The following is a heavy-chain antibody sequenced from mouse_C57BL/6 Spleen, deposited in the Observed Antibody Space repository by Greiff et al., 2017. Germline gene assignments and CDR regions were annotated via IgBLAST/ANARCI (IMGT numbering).Heavy chain of an antibody. CDR1: GYTFTDYY. CDR2: IYPGSGNT. Sequence: QVQLQQSGAELVRPGASVKLSCKASGYTFTDYYINWVKQRPGQGLEWIARIYPGSGNTYYNEKFKGKATLTAEKSSSTAYMQLSSLTSEDSAVYFCAREYYDGFAYWGQGTLVTVSA. CDR3: AREYYDGFAY. J-gene: IGHJ3*01. D-gene: IGHD2-4*01. V-gene: IGHV1-76*01.